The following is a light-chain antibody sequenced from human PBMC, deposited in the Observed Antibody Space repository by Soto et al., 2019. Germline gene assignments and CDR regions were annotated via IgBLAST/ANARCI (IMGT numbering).Light chain of an antibody. J-gene: IGKJ1*01. CDR1: QGISSY. V-gene: IGKV1-8*01. CDR2: AAS. CDR3: QQYYSYPRT. Sequence: AIRMTQSPSSFSAATGDRVTITCRASQGISSYLDWYQQKPGKAPKLLIYAASTLQSGVPSRFSGSGSGTDCTLTISCLQSEDCATYYCQQYYSYPRTFGKGTKVEIK.